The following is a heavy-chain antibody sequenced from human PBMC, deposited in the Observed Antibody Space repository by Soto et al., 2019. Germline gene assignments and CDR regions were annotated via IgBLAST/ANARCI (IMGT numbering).Heavy chain of an antibody. J-gene: IGHJ5*02. CDR2: MNPNSGNT. D-gene: IGHD5-18*01. CDR1: GYTFTSYD. Sequence: GASVKVSCKASGYTFTSYDINWVRQATGQGLEWMGWMNPNSGNTGYAQKFQGRVTMTRNASISTAYMELSSLRSEDTAVYYCASVGWLQLWTYWFDTWGQGTLVTVSS. V-gene: IGHV1-8*01. CDR3: ASVGWLQLWTYWFDT.